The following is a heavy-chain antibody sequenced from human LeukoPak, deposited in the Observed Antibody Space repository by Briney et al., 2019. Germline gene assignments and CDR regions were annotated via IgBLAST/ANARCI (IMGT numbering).Heavy chain of an antibody. V-gene: IGHV4-34*01. CDR3: ARDRAWNYFDY. D-gene: IGHD3-3*01. CDR2: INHSGST. Sequence: SETLSLTCAVYGGSFSGYYWSWIRQPPGKGLEWIGEINHSGSTNYNPSLKSRVTISVDTSKNQFSLKLSSVTAADTAVYYCARDRAWNYFDYWGQGTLVTISS. J-gene: IGHJ4*02. CDR1: GGSFSGYY.